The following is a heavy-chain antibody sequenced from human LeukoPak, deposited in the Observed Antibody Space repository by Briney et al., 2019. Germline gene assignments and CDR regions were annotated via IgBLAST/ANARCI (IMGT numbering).Heavy chain of an antibody. D-gene: IGHD2-15*01. CDR3: TTDRYCSGGSCYSF. Sequence: GGSLRLSCAASGFTLNNYAMSWVRQAPGKGLEWVGRIESKTDGGTTDYAAPVKGRFTISRDDSKNTLYLQMNSLKTEDTAVYYCTTDRYCSGGSCYSFWGQGTLVTVSS. J-gene: IGHJ4*02. V-gene: IGHV3-15*04. CDR2: IESKTDGGTT. CDR1: GFTLNNYA.